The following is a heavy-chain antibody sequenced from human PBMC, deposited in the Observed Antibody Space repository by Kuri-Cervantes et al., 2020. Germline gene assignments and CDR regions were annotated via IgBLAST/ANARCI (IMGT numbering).Heavy chain of an antibody. V-gene: IGHV3-15*01. CDR1: GFTFSNAW. Sequence: GESLKISCAASGFTFSNAWMSWVRQAPGKGLEWVGRIKSKTDGGTTDYAAPVKGRFTISRGDSKNTLYLQMNSLKTEDTAVYYCTTSLEGYYFDYWGQGTLVTVSS. CDR3: TTSLEGYYFDY. D-gene: IGHD1-1*01. J-gene: IGHJ4*02. CDR2: IKSKTDGGTT.